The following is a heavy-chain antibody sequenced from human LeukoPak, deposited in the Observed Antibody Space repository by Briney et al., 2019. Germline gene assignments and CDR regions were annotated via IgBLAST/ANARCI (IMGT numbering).Heavy chain of an antibody. J-gene: IGHJ4*02. CDR1: GFTFTRYA. D-gene: IGHD3-3*01. CDR3: AKDDYDFWSGSPDY. Sequence: QPGGSLRLSCAASGFTFTRYAMSWVRQAPGKGLEWVSSISDTGGRTYYADSVRGRFTISRDNAKSTLYLEMNSLRAEDTAVYYCAKDDYDFWSGSPDYWGQGTLVTVSS. CDR2: ISDTGGRT. V-gene: IGHV3-23*01.